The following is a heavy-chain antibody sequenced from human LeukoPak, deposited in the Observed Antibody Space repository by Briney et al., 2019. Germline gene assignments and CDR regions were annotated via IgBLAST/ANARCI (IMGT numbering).Heavy chain of an antibody. CDR2: ISGSGGST. CDR3: AKGSSLDWYFDL. CDR1: GFTFSSYA. V-gene: IGHV3-23*01. J-gene: IGHJ2*01. Sequence: PRGSLRLSCAASGFTFSSYAMSWVRQAPGKGLEWVSAISGSGGSTYYADSVKGRFTISRDNSKNTLYLQMNSLRAEDTAVYYCAKGSSLDWYFDLWGRGTLVTVSS.